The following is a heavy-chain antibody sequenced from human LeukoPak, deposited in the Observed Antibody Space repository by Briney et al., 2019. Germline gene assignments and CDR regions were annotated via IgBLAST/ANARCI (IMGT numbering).Heavy chain of an antibody. CDR1: GFTFSSHS. V-gene: IGHV3-23*01. D-gene: IGHD2-2*01. Sequence: GRSLRLSSAASGFTFSSHSMACGRQAPGEGLEWVSAIRGSGDTALYAASVKGRFTISRDSAKTSLYLQVNSLRAEDTAVYYCAKELSSTSWYECYYYMDVWGKGTTVTISS. CDR3: AKELSSTSWYECYYYMDV. CDR2: IRGSGDTA. J-gene: IGHJ6*03.